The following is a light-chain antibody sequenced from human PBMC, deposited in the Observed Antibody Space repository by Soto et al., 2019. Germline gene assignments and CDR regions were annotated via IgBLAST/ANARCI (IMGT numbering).Light chain of an antibody. CDR2: DVS. J-gene: IGLJ2*01. Sequence: QSALTQPASVSGSPGQSITISCTGTSSDVGGYNYVSWYQQHPGKAPNLIIFDVSNRPSGVSNHFSGSKSGNPASLPISGLQAEDEADYSCSSYTGSNTPVVFGGGTKVTVL. CDR3: SSYTGSNTPVV. V-gene: IGLV2-14*01. CDR1: SSDVGGYNY.